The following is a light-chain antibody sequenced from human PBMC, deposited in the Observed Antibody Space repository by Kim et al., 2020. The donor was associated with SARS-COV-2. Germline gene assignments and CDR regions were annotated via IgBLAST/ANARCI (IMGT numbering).Light chain of an antibody. V-gene: IGKV1-33*01. CDR2: DAS. CDR1: QDISNY. J-gene: IGKJ4*01. CDR3: QQYDTLPT. Sequence: QMTQSPSSLSASVGDRVTITCQASQDISNYLNWYQQKPGKAPKLLIYDASKLETGVPSRFSGSGSGTDFTFTISRFQPEDIATYYCQQYDTLPTFGGGTKVDIK.